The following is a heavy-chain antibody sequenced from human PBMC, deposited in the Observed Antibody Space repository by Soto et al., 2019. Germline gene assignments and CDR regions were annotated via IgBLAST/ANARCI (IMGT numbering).Heavy chain of an antibody. J-gene: IGHJ4*02. V-gene: IGHV4-59*12. Sequence: PGGSLRLSCAASGFTFSDYYMSWIRQPPGKGLEWIGYIYDSGSTNYNPSLKSRVTISINTSKNQFFLKLSSVTAADTAVYYCARGLRPRTTPFDYWGQGTLVTVS. D-gene: IGHD4-17*01. CDR1: GFTFSDYY. CDR3: ARGLRPRTTPFDY. CDR2: IYDSGST.